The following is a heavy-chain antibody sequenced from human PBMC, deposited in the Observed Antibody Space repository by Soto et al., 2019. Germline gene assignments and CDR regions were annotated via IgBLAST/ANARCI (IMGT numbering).Heavy chain of an antibody. CDR1: GYSFFSYY. D-gene: IGHD3-3*02. J-gene: IGHJ4*02. V-gene: IGHV1-46*01. CDR3: ARGGATIFGVIDS. Sequence: GASVKVSCKASGYSFFSYYIHWVRQAPGQGLEWMGRFLASGGNTFYAQRFRGRVSKTRDTSSTNTVSLELTSLTSDDTAVYYCARGGATIFGVIDSWGQGTRVTVSS. CDR2: FLASGGNT.